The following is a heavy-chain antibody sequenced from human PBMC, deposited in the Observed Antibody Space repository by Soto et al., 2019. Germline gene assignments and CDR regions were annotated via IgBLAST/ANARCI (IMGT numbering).Heavy chain of an antibody. D-gene: IGHD6-19*01. CDR1: GYTLSGHW. V-gene: IGHV5-10-1*01. Sequence: GESLKISCKTSGYTLSGHWISWVRQVPGKGLQWMGNIDPSDSYINYNPAFRGHVTFSVDKSSSTAYLHWRSLGPSDTAIYYCARRGAAIWLRYWGQGTLVTVSS. CDR3: ARRGAAIWLRY. CDR2: IDPSDSYI. J-gene: IGHJ4*02.